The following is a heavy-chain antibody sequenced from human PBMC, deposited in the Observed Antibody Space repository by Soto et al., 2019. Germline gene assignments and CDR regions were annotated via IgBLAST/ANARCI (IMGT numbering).Heavy chain of an antibody. CDR3: VSAEKWEFLFDY. V-gene: IGHV4-39*01. D-gene: IGHD1-26*01. CDR2: IYYTEGT. Sequence: SDTLSLTCTFSVFSIISIDYYWSFIRQPPGKGLEWIGNIYYTEGTYYNPSLKSRVTISVDTSENQVSLKLFSVTSAETALYYCVSAEKWEFLFDYWGQGIKVTVSS. CDR1: VFSIISIDYY. J-gene: IGHJ4*02.